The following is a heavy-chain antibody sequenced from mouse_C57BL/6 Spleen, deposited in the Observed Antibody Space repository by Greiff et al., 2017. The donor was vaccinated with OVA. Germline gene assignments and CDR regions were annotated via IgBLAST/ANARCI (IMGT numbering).Heavy chain of an antibody. CDR1: GYAFSSSW. J-gene: IGHJ4*01. CDR3: ARSLSMDY. Sequence: VKLLESGPELVKPGASVKISCKASGYAFSSSWMNWVKQRPGKGLEWIGRIYPGDGDTNYNGKFKGKATLTADKSSSTAYIQLSSLTSEDSAVYFCARSLSMDYWGQGTSVTVSS. CDR2: IYPGDGDT. V-gene: IGHV1-82*01.